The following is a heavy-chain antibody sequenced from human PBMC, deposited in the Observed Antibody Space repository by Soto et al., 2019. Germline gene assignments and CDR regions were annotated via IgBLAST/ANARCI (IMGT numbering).Heavy chain of an antibody. CDR1: GDSISSRSYY. CDR2: IYYSGSN. CDR3: ARDFAYFDF. V-gene: IGHV4-39*07. Sequence: SETLSLTCTVTGDSISSRSYYWGWIRQPPGMGLEWIGSIYYSGSNYNNPSLRSRVSMSIDTSKNQFSLNLDSVTAAATAVYFCARDFAYFDFWGQGTLVTVSS. D-gene: IGHD3-3*01. J-gene: IGHJ4*02.